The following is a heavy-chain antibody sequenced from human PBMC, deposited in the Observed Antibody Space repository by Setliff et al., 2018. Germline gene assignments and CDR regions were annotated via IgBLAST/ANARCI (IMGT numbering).Heavy chain of an antibody. CDR1: GFTFSSYA. J-gene: IGHJ4*02. CDR2: INNDGSST. D-gene: IGHD6-19*01. V-gene: IGHV3-74*01. CDR3: AKDLSIAVAGIFDY. Sequence: PGGSLRLSCAASGFTFSSYAMHWVRQAPGKRLMWVSRINNDGSSTTYEDSVKGRFTISRDNSKNTLYLQMNSLRAEDTAVYYCAKDLSIAVAGIFDYWGQGTLVTVS.